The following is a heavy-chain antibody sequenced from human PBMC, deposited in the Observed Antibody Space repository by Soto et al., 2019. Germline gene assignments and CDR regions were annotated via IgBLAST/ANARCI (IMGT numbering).Heavy chain of an antibody. V-gene: IGHV1-3*01. D-gene: IGHD2-2*01. CDR1: GYTFTSYA. J-gene: IGHJ4*02. CDR3: ARENVRNHALDY. Sequence: ASVKVSCKASGYTFTSYAMHWVRQAPGQRLEWMGWINAGNGNTKYSQKFQGRVTITRDTSASTAYMELSSLRSEDTAVYYCARENVRNHALDYWGQGTLATVSS. CDR2: INAGNGNT.